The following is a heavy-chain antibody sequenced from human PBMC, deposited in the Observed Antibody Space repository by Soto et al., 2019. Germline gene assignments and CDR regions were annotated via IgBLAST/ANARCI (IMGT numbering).Heavy chain of an antibody. CDR3: ARGGGNGDYAKSWYFDL. D-gene: IGHD4-17*01. Sequence: QVQLQQWGAGLLKPSETLSLTCAVYGGSFSGYYWSWIRQPPGKGLEWIGEINHSGSTNYNPSLKSRVTISVDTSKNQFSLKLSSVTAADTAVYYCARGGGNGDYAKSWYFDLWGRGTLVTVSS. CDR1: GGSFSGYY. V-gene: IGHV4-34*01. J-gene: IGHJ2*01. CDR2: INHSGST.